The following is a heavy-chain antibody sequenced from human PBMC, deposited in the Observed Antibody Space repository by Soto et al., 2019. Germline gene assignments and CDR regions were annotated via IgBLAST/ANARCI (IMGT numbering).Heavy chain of an antibody. D-gene: IGHD3-3*01. CDR2: INAGNGNT. V-gene: IGHV1-3*01. CDR3: ARALTIFGVVHYYYGMDV. CDR1: GYTFTGYA. Sequence: GASVKVSCKASGYTFTGYAMHWVRQAPGQRLEWMGWINAGNGNTKYSQKFQGRVTITRDTSASTAYMELSSLRSEDTAVYYCARALTIFGVVHYYYGMDVWGQGTTVTVSS. J-gene: IGHJ6*02.